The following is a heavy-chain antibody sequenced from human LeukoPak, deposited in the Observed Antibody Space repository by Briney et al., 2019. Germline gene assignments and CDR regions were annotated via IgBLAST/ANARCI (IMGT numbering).Heavy chain of an antibody. CDR2: ISGSGGTT. CDR3: ARDHYGPFDY. Sequence: GGSLRLSCAASGFTFGNYAMSWVRQAPGKGLEWVSGISGSGGTTYYADSVKGRFTISRDNPENTLYLQMNSLRAEDTAVYYCARDHYGPFDYWGQGTLVTVSS. V-gene: IGHV3-23*01. J-gene: IGHJ4*02. CDR1: GFTFGNYA. D-gene: IGHD3-10*01.